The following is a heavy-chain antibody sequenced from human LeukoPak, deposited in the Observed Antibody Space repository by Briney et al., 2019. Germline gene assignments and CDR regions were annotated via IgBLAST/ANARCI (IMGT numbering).Heavy chain of an antibody. V-gene: IGHV4-38-2*01. D-gene: IGHD5-24*01. J-gene: IGHJ4*02. CDR2: IFNSGST. CDR1: GYSISSGDY. CDR3: ARHRLPGPLHDFDY. Sequence: SETLSLTCAVSGYSISSGDYWGWIRQPPGKGLEWIGSIFNSGSTYYNPSLKSRVAMSVDTPKNQFSLNLRSVTAADTAVYYCARHRLPGPLHDFDYWGQGTLVTVSS.